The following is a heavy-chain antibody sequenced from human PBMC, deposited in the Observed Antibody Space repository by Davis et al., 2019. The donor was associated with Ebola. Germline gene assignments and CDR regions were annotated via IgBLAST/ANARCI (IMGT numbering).Heavy chain of an antibody. J-gene: IGHJ5*02. D-gene: IGHD6-19*01. CDR2: IYYSGST. CDR1: AGSISSSSYY. CDR3: ARQVAVAHNWFDP. Sequence: SETLSLTCTVSAGSISSSSYYWGWIRQPPGKGLEWIGSIYYSGSTYYNPSLKSRVTISVDTSKNQFSLKLSSVTAADTAVYYCARQVAVAHNWFDPWGQGTLVTVSS. V-gene: IGHV4-39*01.